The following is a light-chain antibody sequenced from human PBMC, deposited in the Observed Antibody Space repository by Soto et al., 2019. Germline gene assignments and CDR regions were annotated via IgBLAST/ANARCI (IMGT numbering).Light chain of an antibody. V-gene: IGKV1-39*01. CDR1: QRISSY. CDR2: AAS. CDR3: QQSYSTPPT. J-gene: IGKJ1*01. Sequence: DIQMTQSPSSLSASVGDRVTITCRASQRISSYLNWYQQKPGKAPKLLIYAASNLQSGVPSRFSGSGSGTDFTLTISSLQPEDFATYYCQQSYSTPPTFGQGTKVDIK.